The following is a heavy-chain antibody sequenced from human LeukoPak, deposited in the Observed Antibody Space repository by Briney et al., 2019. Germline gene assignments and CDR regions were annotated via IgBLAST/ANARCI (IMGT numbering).Heavy chain of an antibody. CDR3: ARDPPFSS. CDR2: IKQDGNEK. J-gene: IGHJ4*02. D-gene: IGHD2-2*01. CDR1: GFTFNNAW. V-gene: IGHV3-7*01. Sequence: GGSLRLSCAASGFTFNNAWMSWVRQAPGKGLEWVAKIKQDGNEKYYVDSVKGRFIISRDNAKNSLYLQMNSLRAEDTAVYYCARDPPFSSWGQGTLVTVSS.